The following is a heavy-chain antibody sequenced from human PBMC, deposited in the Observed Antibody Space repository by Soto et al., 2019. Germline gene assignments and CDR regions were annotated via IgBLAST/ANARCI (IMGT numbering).Heavy chain of an antibody. D-gene: IGHD5-18*01. CDR3: AKVGFPYSYGYLFYY. CDR2: NSASVGST. Sequence: GGSLRLSCASSGFTFSTYAMTWVRQAPGKELERVSANSASVGSTFYADSVKGRFIIFRDNSKYSLYLLMNSLRVEDTAVYYCAKVGFPYSYGYLFYYWGQGTLVTVSS. CDR1: GFTFSTYA. J-gene: IGHJ4*02. V-gene: IGHV3-23*01.